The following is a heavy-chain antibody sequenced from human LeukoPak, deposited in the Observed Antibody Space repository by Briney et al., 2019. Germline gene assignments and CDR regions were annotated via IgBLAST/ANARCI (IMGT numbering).Heavy chain of an antibody. CDR1: GFTSSSSW. J-gene: IGHJ6*02. D-gene: IGHD6-19*01. CDR3: ARGEIGGIGVAPYYYYGMDV. CDR2: IKQDGSET. Sequence: QAGGSLRLSCVVAGFTSSSSWMNWVRQAPGKGLEWVANIKQDGSETYYVDSVKGRFTISRDNAKKSLYLQMNSLRVEDTAVYYCARGEIGGIGVAPYYYYGMDVWGQGTTVTVSS. V-gene: IGHV3-7*03.